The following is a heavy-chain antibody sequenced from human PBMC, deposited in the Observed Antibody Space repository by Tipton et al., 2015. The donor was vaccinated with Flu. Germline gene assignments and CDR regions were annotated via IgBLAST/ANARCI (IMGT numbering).Heavy chain of an antibody. CDR1: GYSITNGYY. D-gene: IGHD2/OR15-2a*01. V-gene: IGHV4-38-2*01. J-gene: IGHJ4*02. Sequence: TLSLTCVVTGYSITNGYYWGWVRQPPGKGLEWIGSIYHTGSTYHNSSLKSRVSMSADTSENQFSLRVTSVTAADTAMYFCVLRPYGNIGPWNYWGQGTRVTVSS. CDR3: VLRPYGNIGPWNY. CDR2: IYHTGST.